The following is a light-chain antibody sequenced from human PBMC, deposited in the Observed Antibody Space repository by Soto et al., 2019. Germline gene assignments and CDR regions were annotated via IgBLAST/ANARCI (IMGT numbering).Light chain of an antibody. V-gene: IGKV1-5*01. CDR1: HTIITW. CDR2: YXS. Sequence: IQMTQSPSTLTSSVGDRVTITXRASHTIITWLSWHQQKPGXAPKXXXAYXSILETGGPSRFSGSGSGTEFTLTISSLQPDDFADYYCQQYKRDSSTFGQGTKVDIK. J-gene: IGKJ1*01. CDR3: QQYKRDSST.